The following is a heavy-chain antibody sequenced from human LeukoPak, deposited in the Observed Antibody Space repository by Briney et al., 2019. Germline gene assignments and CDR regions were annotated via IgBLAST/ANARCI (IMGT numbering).Heavy chain of an antibody. Sequence: PGGSLRLSCAASGFTFSSYWMSWVRQAPGKGLEWVANIKQDGSEKYYVDSVKGRFTISRDNAKNSLYLQMNSLRAEDTAVYYCARARYCSSTSCYDAFDIWGQGTMVTVSS. V-gene: IGHV3-7*01. J-gene: IGHJ3*02. CDR2: IKQDGSEK. D-gene: IGHD2-2*01. CDR1: GFTFSSYW. CDR3: ARARYCSSTSCYDAFDI.